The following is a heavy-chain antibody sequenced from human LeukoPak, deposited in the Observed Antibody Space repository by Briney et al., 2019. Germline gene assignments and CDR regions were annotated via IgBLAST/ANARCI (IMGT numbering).Heavy chain of an antibody. CDR1: GFTFISYA. CDR3: AKDDSSGYYYFDY. V-gene: IGHV3-23*01. Sequence: GGSLRLSCAASGFTFISYAMRWVRQATGKELEWVSAIRGSGGSTYYAYSVKGRFTISRDNSKNTLYLQMNSLRAEDTAVYYCAKDDSSGYYYFDYWGQATLVTASS. J-gene: IGHJ4*02. D-gene: IGHD3-22*01. CDR2: IRGSGGST.